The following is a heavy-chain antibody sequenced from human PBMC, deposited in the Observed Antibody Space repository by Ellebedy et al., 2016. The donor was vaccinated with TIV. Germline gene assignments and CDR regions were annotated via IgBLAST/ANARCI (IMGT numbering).Heavy chain of an antibody. V-gene: IGHV1-3*01. CDR1: GYTFSSYA. Sequence: ASVKVSCXASGYTFSSYAMHWVRQAPGQRLEWMGWINAGNGNTKYSQTFQGRVTITRDTSASTAYMELSSLRSEDTAVYYCARDRYCSGGSCLRWFDPWGQGTLVTVSS. D-gene: IGHD2-15*01. CDR2: INAGNGNT. CDR3: ARDRYCSGGSCLRWFDP. J-gene: IGHJ5*02.